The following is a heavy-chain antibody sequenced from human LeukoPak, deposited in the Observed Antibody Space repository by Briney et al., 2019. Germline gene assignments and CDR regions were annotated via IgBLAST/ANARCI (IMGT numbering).Heavy chain of an antibody. CDR2: IYYSAST. D-gene: IGHD5-18*01. Sequence: SETLSLTCTVSGGSTSSSSYYWGWIRQPPGKGLEWIGGSIYYSASTYYNPSLKSRVTISVDTSKNQFSLKLSSVTAADTAVYYCARDGYSYGLGAYYYGMDVWGQGTTVTDSS. CDR1: GGSTSSSSYY. CDR3: ARDGYSYGLGAYYYGMDV. J-gene: IGHJ6*02. V-gene: IGHV4-39*07.